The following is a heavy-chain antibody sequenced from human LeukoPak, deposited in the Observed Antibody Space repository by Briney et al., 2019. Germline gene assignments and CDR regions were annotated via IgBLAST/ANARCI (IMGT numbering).Heavy chain of an antibody. D-gene: IGHD4-23*01. J-gene: IGHJ4*02. CDR2: ITSTSSYI. CDR3: ARVGGATDY. Sequence: GGSLRLSCAASGFTFSSYSMNWVRQAPGKGLEWVSSITSTSSYINYVDSVKGRFTISRDNARNSLYLQMNSLRAEDTALYYCARVGGATDYWGQGTLVTVSS. V-gene: IGHV3-21*01. CDR1: GFTFSSYS.